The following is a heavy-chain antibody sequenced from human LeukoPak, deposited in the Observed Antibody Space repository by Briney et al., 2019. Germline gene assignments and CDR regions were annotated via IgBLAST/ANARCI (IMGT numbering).Heavy chain of an antibody. CDR2: ISAYNGNT. Sequence: GASVKVSCKASGYTFTSYGISWVRQAPGQGLEWMGWISAYNGNTNYAQKLQGRVTMTTDTSTSTAYMELRSLRSDDTAAYYCARSGYCSSTSCYGLGRYYYYMDVWGKGTTVTVSS. D-gene: IGHD2-2*01. V-gene: IGHV1-18*01. CDR1: GYTFTSYG. CDR3: ARSGYCSSTSCYGLGRYYYYMDV. J-gene: IGHJ6*03.